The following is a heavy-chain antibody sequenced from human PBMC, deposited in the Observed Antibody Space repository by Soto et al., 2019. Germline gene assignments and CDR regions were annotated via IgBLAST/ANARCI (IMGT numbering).Heavy chain of an antibody. Sequence: GGSLRLSCAASGFTFDDYAMHWVRQAPGKGLEWVSGISWNSGSIGYADSVKGRFTISRDNAKNSLYLQMNSLRAEDTALYYCAKVGITDDAFDIWGQGTMVTVSS. CDR3: AKVGITDDAFDI. CDR2: ISWNSGSI. D-gene: IGHD3-16*01. CDR1: GFTFDDYA. V-gene: IGHV3-9*01. J-gene: IGHJ3*02.